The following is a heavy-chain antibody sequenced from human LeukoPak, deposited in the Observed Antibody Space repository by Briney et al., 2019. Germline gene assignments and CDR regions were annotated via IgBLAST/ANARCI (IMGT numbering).Heavy chain of an antibody. Sequence: ASVKVSCKASGYTFTSYDINWVRQATGQGLEWMGWMNPNSGNTGYAQKLQGRVTMTTDTSTSTAYMELRSLRSDDTAVYYCARDVSVRSTSSGRHYYYYMDVWGKGTTVTISS. CDR1: GYTFTSYD. CDR3: ARDVSVRSTSSGRHYYYYMDV. D-gene: IGHD2-2*01. CDR2: MNPNSGNT. V-gene: IGHV1-8*02. J-gene: IGHJ6*03.